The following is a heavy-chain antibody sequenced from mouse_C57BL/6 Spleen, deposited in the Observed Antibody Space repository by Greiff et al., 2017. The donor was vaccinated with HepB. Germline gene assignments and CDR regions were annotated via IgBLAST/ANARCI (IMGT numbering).Heavy chain of an antibody. CDR1: GYAFSSYW. V-gene: IGHV1-80*01. D-gene: IGHD2-1*01. Sequence: QVHVKQSGAELVKPGASVKISCKASGYAFSSYWMNWVKQRPGKGLEWIGQIYPGDGDTNYNGKFKGKATLTADKSSSTAYMQLSSLTSEDSAVYFCAREDYGKPSFDYWGQGTTLTVSS. CDR3: AREDYGKPSFDY. CDR2: IYPGDGDT. J-gene: IGHJ2*01.